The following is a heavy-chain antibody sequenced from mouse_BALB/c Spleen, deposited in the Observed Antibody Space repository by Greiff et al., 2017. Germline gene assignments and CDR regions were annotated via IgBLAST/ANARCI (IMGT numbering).Heavy chain of an antibody. CDR3: ARAAAGWFAY. CDR1: GFTFSSYG. CDR2: ISDGGSYT. D-gene: IGHD1-2*01. Sequence: EVQVVESGGGLVQPGGSLKLSCAASGFTFSSYGMSWVRQTPDKRLEWVATISDGGSYTYYPDSVKGRFTISRDNAKNNLYLQMSSLKSEDTAMYYCARAAAGWFAYWGQGTLVTVSA. J-gene: IGHJ3*01. V-gene: IGHV5-6*01.